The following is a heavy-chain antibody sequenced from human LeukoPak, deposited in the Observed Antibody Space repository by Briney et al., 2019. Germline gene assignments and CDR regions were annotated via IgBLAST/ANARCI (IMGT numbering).Heavy chain of an antibody. CDR2: ISSSGGST. CDR3: AKDSMTSRFGDYEE. J-gene: IGHJ4*02. CDR1: GFTFGGYA. Sequence: PGGSLRLSFTASGFTFGGYAMGWVRQAPGKGRQWVPSISSSGGSTYYADSVKGRFTTSRDNSKNTLHLQMNSLRVEDTAVYYCAKDSMTSRFGDYEEWGQGTLVTVSS. D-gene: IGHD4-17*01. V-gene: IGHV3-23*01.